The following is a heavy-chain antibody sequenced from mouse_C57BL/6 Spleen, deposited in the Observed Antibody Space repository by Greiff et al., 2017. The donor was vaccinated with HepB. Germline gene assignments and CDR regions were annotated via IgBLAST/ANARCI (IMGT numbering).Heavy chain of an antibody. CDR1: GYSITSGYY. D-gene: IGHD2-4*01. CDR2: ISYDGSN. CDR3: ARDRLLDY. J-gene: IGHJ4*01. V-gene: IGHV3-6*01. Sequence: ESGPGLVKPSQSLSLTCSVTGYSITSGYYWNWIRQFPGNKLEWMGYISYDGSNNYNPSLKNRISITRDTSKNQFFLKLNSVTTEDTATYYCARDRLLDYWGQGTSVTVSS.